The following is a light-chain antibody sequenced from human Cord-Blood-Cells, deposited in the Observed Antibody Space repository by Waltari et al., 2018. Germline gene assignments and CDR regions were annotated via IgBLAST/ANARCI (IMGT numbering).Light chain of an antibody. J-gene: IGKJ2*01. CDR3: QQYDNLPYT. CDR2: DAS. V-gene: IGKV1-33*01. Sequence: DIQMTQSPSSLSASVGDRVTITCQASQDISNYLNWYQQKPGKAPKLLIYDASNLETGVPSSFSGSGSGTDFTCTIVSLQPEDIATYYFQQYDNLPYTFGQGTKLEIK. CDR1: QDISNY.